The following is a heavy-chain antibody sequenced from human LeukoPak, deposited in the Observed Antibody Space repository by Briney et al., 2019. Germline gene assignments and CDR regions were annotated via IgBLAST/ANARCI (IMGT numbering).Heavy chain of an antibody. CDR3: AREDSGFQI. J-gene: IGHJ3*02. CDR1: GGSINDYF. CDR2: IYHTGGT. Sequence: SETLSLTCTVSGGSINDYFWSWIRQPPGKGLEWIGYIYHTGGTHYNPSLKSRVTMSLDTSKNQFSLKLSSVTALDTAVYFCAREDSGFQIWGQGTMVTVSS. V-gene: IGHV4-59*01.